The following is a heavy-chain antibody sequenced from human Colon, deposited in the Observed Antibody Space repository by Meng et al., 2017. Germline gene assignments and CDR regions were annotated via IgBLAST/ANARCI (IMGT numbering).Heavy chain of an antibody. J-gene: IGHJ4*02. V-gene: IGHV4-4*02. CDR2: FFHTGRT. CDR3: ARHISILGQRWFDY. CDR1: SSSISSNL. D-gene: IGHD3/OR15-3a*01. Sequence: QLQESRPGLVIPSAPLSPTCAVSSSSISSNLWGWDRQPPGKGLEWIVNFFHTGRTNYHPSLKSRVTISVDKSNNQFSLKLTSVTAADTAVYYCARHISILGQRWFDYWGQGTLVTASS.